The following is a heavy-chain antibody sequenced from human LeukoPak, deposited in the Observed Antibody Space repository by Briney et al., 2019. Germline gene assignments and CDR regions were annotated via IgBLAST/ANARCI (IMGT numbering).Heavy chain of an antibody. Sequence: GGSLRLSCEASGFSFSMYWMAWVRQAPGKGLEWVANMKRDGSERHCLDSVRGRFTVSRDNAKNSLYLQLNSLRAEDTAVYFCARDTTYYESSAYYDSYDIWGQGTMVTVSS. V-gene: IGHV3-7*01. CDR1: GFSFSMYW. CDR3: ARDTTYYESSAYYDSYDI. CDR2: MKRDGSER. D-gene: IGHD3-22*01. J-gene: IGHJ3*02.